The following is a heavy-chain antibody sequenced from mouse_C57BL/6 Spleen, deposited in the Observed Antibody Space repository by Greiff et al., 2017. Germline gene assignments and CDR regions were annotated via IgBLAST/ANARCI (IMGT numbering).Heavy chain of an antibody. CDR2: IDPSDSYT. Sequence: QVQLQQPGAELVMPGASVKLSCKASGYTFTSYWMHWVKQRPGQGLEWIGEIDPSDSYTNYNQKFKGKSTLTADKSSSTAYMQLSSLTSEDSAVYYCARSGYYGSSYWYFDFWGTGTTVTVSS. CDR3: ARSGYYGSSYWYFDF. D-gene: IGHD1-1*01. V-gene: IGHV1-69*01. J-gene: IGHJ1*03. CDR1: GYTFTSYW.